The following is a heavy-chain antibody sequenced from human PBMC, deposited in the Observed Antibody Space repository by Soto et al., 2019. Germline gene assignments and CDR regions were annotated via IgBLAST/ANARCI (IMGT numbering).Heavy chain of an antibody. CDR3: ARSTENCGGDCYSPGYFQH. CDR1: GGSVSTYY. CDR2: IYHSGST. D-gene: IGHD2-21*02. Sequence: LSLTCTVSGGSVSTYYWSWIRQPPGKGLEWIGYIYHSGSTYYNPSLKSRVTISVDRSKNQFSLKLSSVTAADTAVYYCARSTENCGGDCYSPGYFQHWGQGTLVTVSS. J-gene: IGHJ1*01. V-gene: IGHV4-30-2*01.